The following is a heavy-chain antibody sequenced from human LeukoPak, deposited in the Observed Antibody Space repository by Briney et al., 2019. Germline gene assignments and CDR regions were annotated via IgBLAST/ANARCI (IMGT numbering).Heavy chain of an antibody. J-gene: IGHJ4*02. CDR3: ARDPYNWNDLALDY. D-gene: IGHD1-20*01. CDR1: GFTFSSYS. CDR2: ISSSSSYI. Sequence: PGGSLRLSCAASGFTFSSYSMNWVRQAPGKGLEWVSSISSSSSYIYYAGSVKGRFTISRDNAKNSLYLQMNSLRAEDTAVYYCARDPYNWNDLALDYWGQGTLVTVSS. V-gene: IGHV3-21*01.